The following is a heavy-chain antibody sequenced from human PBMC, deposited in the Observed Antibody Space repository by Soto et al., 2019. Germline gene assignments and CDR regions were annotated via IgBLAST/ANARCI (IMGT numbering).Heavy chain of an antibody. D-gene: IGHD6-13*01. CDR3: ARDSSSWEHDYYYGMDV. J-gene: IGHJ6*02. CDR1: GFTFSSYS. CDR2: ISSSSSYI. V-gene: IGHV3-21*01. Sequence: GGSLRLSCAASGFTFSSYSMNWVRQAPGKGLEWVSSISSSSSYIYYADSVKGRFTISRDNAKNSLYLQMNSLRAEDTAVYYCARDSSSWEHDYYYGMDVWGQGATVTVSS.